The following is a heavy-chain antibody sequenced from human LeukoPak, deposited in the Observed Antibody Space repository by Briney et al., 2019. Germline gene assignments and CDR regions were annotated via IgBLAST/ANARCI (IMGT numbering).Heavy chain of an antibody. V-gene: IGHV3-33*01. CDR1: GFTSSNYG. D-gene: IGHD2-21*01. CDR2: IWFDGSDK. J-gene: IGHJ4*02. Sequence: PGRSLRLSCAASGFTSSNYGMHWVRQAPGKGLEWVALIWFDGSDKYYADSVQGRLTISRDNSENTLSLQVSSLRAEDTAIYYCARGGEPDYFDYWGQGTLVTVSS. CDR3: ARGGEPDYFDY.